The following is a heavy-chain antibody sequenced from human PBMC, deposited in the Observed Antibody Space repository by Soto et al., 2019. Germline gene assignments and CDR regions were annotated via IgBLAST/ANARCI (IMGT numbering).Heavy chain of an antibody. Sequence: PSETLSLTCTVSGGPISSYYWSWIRQPPGKGLEWIGYIYYSGSTNYNPSLKSRVTISVDTSKNQFSLKLSSVTAADTAVYYCARSSPFFDYWGQGTLVTVSS. CDR1: GGPISSYY. CDR2: IYYSGST. J-gene: IGHJ4*02. D-gene: IGHD2-15*01. CDR3: ARSSPFFDY. V-gene: IGHV4-59*01.